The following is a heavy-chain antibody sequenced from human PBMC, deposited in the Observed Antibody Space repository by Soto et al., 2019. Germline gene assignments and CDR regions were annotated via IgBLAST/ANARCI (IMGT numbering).Heavy chain of an antibody. CDR3: ARDSGFSVNDY. Sequence: GGSLRLSCAASGFTFSMYWMHWVHQAPGKGLVWVSRISSDGSTTTYADSVKGRFTISRDNAKNTLYLQMNSLRAEDTAVYFCARDSGFSVNDYWGQGTLVTVSS. CDR2: ISSDGSTT. D-gene: IGHD3-10*01. CDR1: GFTFSMYW. V-gene: IGHV3-74*01. J-gene: IGHJ4*02.